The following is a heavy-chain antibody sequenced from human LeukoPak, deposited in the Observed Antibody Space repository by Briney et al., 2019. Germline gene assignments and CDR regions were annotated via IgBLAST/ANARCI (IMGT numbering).Heavy chain of an antibody. CDR3: ASYTAITPTFDY. J-gene: IGHJ4*02. V-gene: IGHV4-59*01. Sequence: PSETLSLTCTVSGGSISSYYWSRIRQPPGKGLEWIGYIYYSGSTNYNPSLKSRVTISVDTSKNQFSLKLSSVTAADTAVYYCASYTAITPTFDYWGQGTLVTVSS. D-gene: IGHD5-18*01. CDR2: IYYSGST. CDR1: GGSISSYY.